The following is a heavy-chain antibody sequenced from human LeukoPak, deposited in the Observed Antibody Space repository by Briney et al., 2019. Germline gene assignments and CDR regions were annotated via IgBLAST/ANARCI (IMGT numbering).Heavy chain of an antibody. CDR1: GASISSGLYY. CDR3: ARASEDYYYYYMDV. J-gene: IGHJ6*03. CDR2: IQTSPSRSA. D-gene: IGHD1-14*01. V-gene: IGHV4-61*02. Sequence: PSQTLSLTCTVSGASISSGLYYWNWIRQSAGKGLEWIGRIQTSPSRSAIYNPSLKSRVTISVDTSKSQFSLKLSSVTAADTAVYYCARASEDYYYYYMDVWGKGTTVTISS.